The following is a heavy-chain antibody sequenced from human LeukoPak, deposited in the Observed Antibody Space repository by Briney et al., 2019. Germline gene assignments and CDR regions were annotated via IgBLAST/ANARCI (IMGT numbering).Heavy chain of an antibody. V-gene: IGHV1-46*01. J-gene: IGHJ4*02. D-gene: IGHD4-17*01. Sequence: ASVKVSCKASGYTFTSYYMHWVRQAPEQGLEWVGIINTSGGSTTYAQKFQGRVTMTRDTSTSTVYMELSSLRSEDTAVYYCARGATVTLWYFDYWGQGTLVTVSS. CDR2: INTSGGST. CDR1: GYTFTSYY. CDR3: ARGATVTLWYFDY.